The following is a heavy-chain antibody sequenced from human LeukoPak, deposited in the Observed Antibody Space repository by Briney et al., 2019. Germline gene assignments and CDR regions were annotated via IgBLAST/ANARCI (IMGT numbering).Heavy chain of an antibody. J-gene: IGHJ4*02. CDR3: ARELLPLTLKSAARGGFDY. D-gene: IGHD2-15*01. CDR2: ISSSSSTI. CDR1: GFTFSSYS. V-gene: IGHV3-48*01. Sequence: PGGSLRLSCAASGFTFSSYSMNWVRQAPGKGLEWVSYISSSSSTIYYADSVKGRFTISRDNAKNSLYLQMNSLRAEDTAVYYCARELLPLTLKSAARGGFDYWGQGTLVTVSS.